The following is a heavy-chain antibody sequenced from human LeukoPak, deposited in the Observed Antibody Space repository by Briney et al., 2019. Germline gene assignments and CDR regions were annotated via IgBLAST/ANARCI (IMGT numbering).Heavy chain of an antibody. CDR2: INHSGST. CDR3: ARVVPQSYYYGMDV. Sequence: SETLSLTCAVYGGSFSGYYWSRIRQPPGKGLEWIGEINHSGSTNYNPSLKSRVSISVDTSKNQFSLKLSSVTAADTAVYYCARVVPQSYYYGMDVWGKGTTVTVSS. CDR1: GGSFSGYY. J-gene: IGHJ6*04. D-gene: IGHD2-8*01. V-gene: IGHV4-34*01.